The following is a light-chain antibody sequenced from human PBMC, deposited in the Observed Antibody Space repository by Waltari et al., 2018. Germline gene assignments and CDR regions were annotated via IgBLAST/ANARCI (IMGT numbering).Light chain of an antibody. V-gene: IGKV1-39*01. CDR1: QSISSY. CDR3: QQSYSTLPIT. CDR2: AAS. Sequence: DIQLTQSPSSLSASVGDRVTITCRASQSISSYLNWYQQKPGKAPKLLIYAASSLQSGVPSRCSGSGSGTDFTIIISSLQPEDVATYYCQQSYSTLPITFGQGTRLEIK. J-gene: IGKJ5*01.